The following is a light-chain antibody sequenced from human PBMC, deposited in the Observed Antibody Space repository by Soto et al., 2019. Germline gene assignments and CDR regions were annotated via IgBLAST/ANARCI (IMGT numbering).Light chain of an antibody. Sequence: QSVLTQPPSVSGAPGQRVTVSCTGSSSNIGAGFDVHWYQQLPGTAPKVLIYNNNNRPSGVPDRFSGSKSGTSASLAITGLQAEDEADYYCQSYDSSLSGSVFGGGTKLTVL. CDR1: SSNIGAGFD. V-gene: IGLV1-40*01. J-gene: IGLJ2*01. CDR3: QSYDSSLSGSV. CDR2: NNN.